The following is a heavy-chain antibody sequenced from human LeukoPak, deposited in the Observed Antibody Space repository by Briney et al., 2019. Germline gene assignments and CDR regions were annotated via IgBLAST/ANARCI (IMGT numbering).Heavy chain of an antibody. J-gene: IGHJ4*02. D-gene: IGHD6-13*01. CDR1: GDTFSNYA. V-gene: IGHV1-69*13. Sequence: ASVKVSCKSSGDTFSNYAISWVRQAPGQGLEWMGGIIPRFGTADYAQKFQGRVTMTADESTSTAYMELSSLRSEDTAVYYCARSPRQLGIRSDYWGQGTLVTVSS. CDR3: ARSPRQLGIRSDY. CDR2: IIPRFGTA.